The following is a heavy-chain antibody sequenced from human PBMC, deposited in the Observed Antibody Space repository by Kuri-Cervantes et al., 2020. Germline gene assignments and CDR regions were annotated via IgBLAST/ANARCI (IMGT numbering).Heavy chain of an antibody. CDR1: GGTFNSYA. D-gene: IGHD3-22*01. Sequence: SVKVSCKASGGTFNSYAISWMRQAPGQGLEWMGGIIPIFGSANYAQNFQGRVTITTGESMRTAYLELSSLRSEDTAVYYCASTYYFDTSGYYRAFDIWGQGTMVTVSS. CDR3: ASTYYFDTSGYYRAFDI. V-gene: IGHV1-69*05. J-gene: IGHJ3*02. CDR2: IIPIFGSA.